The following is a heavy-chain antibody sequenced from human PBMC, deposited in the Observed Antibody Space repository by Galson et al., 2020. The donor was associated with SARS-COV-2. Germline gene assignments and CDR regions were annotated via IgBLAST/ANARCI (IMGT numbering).Heavy chain of an antibody. V-gene: IGHV3-7*01. CDR3: AREQYGDYFDY. D-gene: IGHD4-17*01. CDR1: GFSFSRYW. J-gene: IGHJ4*02. Sequence: GESLKISCAASGFSFSRYWMSWVRQAPGKGLEWVANIKQDGSDKYYVDSVKGRFTISRDNAKNSLYLQMNSLRAEDTAVYYCAREQYGDYFDYWGQGTLVTVSS. CDR2: IKQDGSDK.